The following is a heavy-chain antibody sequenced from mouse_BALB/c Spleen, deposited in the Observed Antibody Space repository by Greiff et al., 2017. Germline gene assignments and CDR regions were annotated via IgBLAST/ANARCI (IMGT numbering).Heavy chain of an antibody. Sequence: VQLQQSGPELVKPGASVRISCKASGYTFTSYYIHWVKQRPGQGLEWIGWIYPGNVNTKYNEKFKGKATLTADKSSSTAYMQLSSLTSEDSAVYVCARWDYGYAFDYWGQGTTRTVSS. CDR2: IYPGNVNT. J-gene: IGHJ2*01. V-gene: IGHV1S56*01. D-gene: IGHD1-2*01. CDR1: GYTFTSYY. CDR3: ARWDYGYAFDY.